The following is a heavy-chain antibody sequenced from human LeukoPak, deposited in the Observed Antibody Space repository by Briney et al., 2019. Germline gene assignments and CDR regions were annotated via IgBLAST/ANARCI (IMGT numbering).Heavy chain of an antibody. CDR3: ARGTVNYYYGMDV. CDR2: IYTSGST. Sequence: SETLSLTCAVYGGSFSGYYWSWIRQPPGKGLEWIGRIYTSGSTNYNPSLKSRVTISVDTSKNQFSLKLSSVTAADTAVYYCARGTVNYYYGMDVWGQGTTVTVSS. CDR1: GGSFSGYY. V-gene: IGHV4-59*10. D-gene: IGHD4-11*01. J-gene: IGHJ6*02.